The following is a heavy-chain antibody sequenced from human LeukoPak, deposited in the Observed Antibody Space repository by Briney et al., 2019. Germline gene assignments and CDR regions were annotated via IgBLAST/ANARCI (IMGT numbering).Heavy chain of an antibody. Sequence: PTGGSLRLSCAASGFSFNSYAMTWVRQAPGKGLEWVSVISGSGDKTYYADSVKGRFNISRDNSKNTLYLQMHSLRAENTAKYYCAKGSHSTGWFYFDYWGQGTLVTVSS. CDR1: GFSFNSYA. CDR2: ISGSGDKT. D-gene: IGHD2/OR15-2a*01. V-gene: IGHV3-23*01. CDR3: AKGSHSTGWFYFDY. J-gene: IGHJ4*02.